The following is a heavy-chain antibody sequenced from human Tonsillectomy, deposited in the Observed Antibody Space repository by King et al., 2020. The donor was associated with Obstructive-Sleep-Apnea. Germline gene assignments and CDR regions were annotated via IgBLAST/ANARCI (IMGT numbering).Heavy chain of an antibody. D-gene: IGHD3-16*01. CDR3: ARESLGPRRYFDY. CDR1: RFTFSDHY. Sequence: VQLVESGGGLVTPGGSLRLSCEASRFTFSDHYMSWIRQAPGKGLEWISYIDTSGRSIYYADSVKGRFTISRDNAKNSVYLQMNSLRAEDTAVYYCARESLGPRRYFDYWGQGSLVTVSS. J-gene: IGHJ4*02. CDR2: IDTSGRSI. V-gene: IGHV3-11*01.